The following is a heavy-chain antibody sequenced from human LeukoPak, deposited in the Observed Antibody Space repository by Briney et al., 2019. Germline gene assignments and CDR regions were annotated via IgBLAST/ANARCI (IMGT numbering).Heavy chain of an antibody. J-gene: IGHJ3*02. CDR2: IYYSGST. V-gene: IGHV4-59*01. CDR1: GGSISSYY. Sequence: SETLSLTCTVSGGSISSYYWSWIRQPPGKGLEWIGYIYYSGSTNYNPSLKSRVTISVDTSKNQFSLKLSSVTAADTAVYYCASSSNYVAHAFDIWGQGTMVTVSS. CDR3: ASSSNYVAHAFDI. D-gene: IGHD4-11*01.